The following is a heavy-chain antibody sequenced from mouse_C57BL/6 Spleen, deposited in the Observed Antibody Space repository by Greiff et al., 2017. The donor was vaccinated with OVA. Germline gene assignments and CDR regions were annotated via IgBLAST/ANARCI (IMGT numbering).Heavy chain of an antibody. CDR1: GYTFTGYW. V-gene: IGHV1-9*01. Sequence: QVQLQQSGAELMKPGASVKLSCKATGYTFTGYWIEWVKQRPGHGLEWIGEILPGSGSTNSNEKFKGKATFTADTSSNTAYMQLSSLTTEDSAILYCARYEVYGNYAWFAYWGQGTLVTVSA. D-gene: IGHD2-1*01. CDR3: ARYEVYGNYAWFAY. CDR2: ILPGSGST. J-gene: IGHJ3*01.